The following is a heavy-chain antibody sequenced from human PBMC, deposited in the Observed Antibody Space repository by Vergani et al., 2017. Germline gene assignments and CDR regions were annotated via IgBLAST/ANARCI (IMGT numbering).Heavy chain of an antibody. J-gene: IGHJ6*03. CDR1: GFTFSSYA. D-gene: IGHD2-21*01. Sequence: EVQLLESGGGLAQPGGSLRLSCAASGFTFSSYAMSWVRQAPGKGLEWVSAISGSGGSTYYADSVKGRFTISRDNSKNTLYLQMNSLRAEDTAVYYCAKGLYCGGDCSDYYYYYMDGWGKATTVTVSS. CDR2: ISGSGGST. CDR3: AKGLYCGGDCSDYYYYYMDG. V-gene: IGHV3-23*01.